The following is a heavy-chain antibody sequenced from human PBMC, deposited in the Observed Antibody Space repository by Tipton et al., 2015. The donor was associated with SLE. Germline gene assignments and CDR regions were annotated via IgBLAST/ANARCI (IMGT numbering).Heavy chain of an antibody. D-gene: IGHD2-21*02. CDR3: ARGGLTYGYYYYMDV. CDR2: INHSGRT. CDR1: GGSFSDYY. J-gene: IGHJ6*03. Sequence: LRLSCAVYGGSFSDYYWSWIRQPPGKGLEWIGEINHSGRTNYNPSLKSRFTISVDTSKNQFSLKLSSVTAADTAVYYCARGGLTYGYYYYMDVWGKGTTVTVSS. V-gene: IGHV4-34*01.